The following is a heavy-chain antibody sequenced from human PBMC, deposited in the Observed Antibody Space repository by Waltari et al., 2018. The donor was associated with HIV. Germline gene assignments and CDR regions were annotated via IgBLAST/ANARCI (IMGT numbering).Heavy chain of an antibody. Sequence: EVQLVESGGGLVEPAGSLRLPCASSGFTFRSYWMQWVRQAPGKGLVWVSRIHSDGSSTSYADFVKGRFTISRDNAKNTLYLEMNSLRAEDTAVYYCARREATVVRGVYYYGMDVWGQGTTVTVSS. D-gene: IGHD3-10*01. V-gene: IGHV3-74*01. CDR2: IHSDGSST. CDR1: GFTFRSYW. CDR3: ARREATVVRGVYYYGMDV. J-gene: IGHJ6*02.